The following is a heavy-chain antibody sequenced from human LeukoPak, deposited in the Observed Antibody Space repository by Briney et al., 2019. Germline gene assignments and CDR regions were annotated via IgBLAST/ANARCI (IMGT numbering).Heavy chain of an antibody. V-gene: IGHV3-21*01. Sequence: GGPLRLSCAASGFTFSSYSMNWVRQAPGKGLEWVSSISSSSSYIYYADSVKGRFTISRDNAKDSLYLQMNSLRAEDTAVYYCARGLLWFGELLSVFDYWGQGTLVTVSS. D-gene: IGHD3-10*01. J-gene: IGHJ4*02. CDR3: ARGLLWFGELLSVFDY. CDR2: ISSSSSYI. CDR1: GFTFSSYS.